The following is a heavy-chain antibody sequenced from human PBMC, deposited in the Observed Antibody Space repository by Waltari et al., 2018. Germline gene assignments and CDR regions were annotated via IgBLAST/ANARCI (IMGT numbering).Heavy chain of an antibody. J-gene: IGHJ4*02. V-gene: IGHV3-30*01. CDR3: ARGSSPGNTELDY. CDR1: GFPLSFFA. D-gene: IGHD5-18*01. CDR2: LSYDGSDK. Sequence: QVQLVESGGSVVQPGRSLRLSCSASGFPLSFFALHWVRQAPGKGLEWVAVLSYDGSDKFYADSVEGRFTISRDNSKNTMYLEMNNLKVEDTAVYFCARGSSPGNTELDYWGQGTLVTVSS.